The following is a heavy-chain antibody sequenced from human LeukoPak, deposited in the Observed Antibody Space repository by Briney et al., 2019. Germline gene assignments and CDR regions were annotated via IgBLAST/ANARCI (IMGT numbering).Heavy chain of an antibody. D-gene: IGHD3-9*01. CDR2: IYYSGST. CDR3: ARSNYDILTA. V-gene: IGHV4-39*01. Sequence: SETLSLTCSVPGASVSSSSYYWAWIRQPPGKGLEWIANIYYSGSTDYYPSLKSRVTISVDTSKNRFSPNLTSVTAADTAIYYCARSNYDILTAWGQGTLVTVSS. J-gene: IGHJ4*02. CDR1: GASVSSSSYY.